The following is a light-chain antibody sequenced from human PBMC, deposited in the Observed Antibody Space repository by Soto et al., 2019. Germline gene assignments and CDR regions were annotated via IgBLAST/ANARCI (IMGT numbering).Light chain of an antibody. CDR3: SSYTSSGTPVV. J-gene: IGLJ2*01. CDR2: DVS. CDR1: SSDVGGYNY. Sequence: QSALTQPASVSGSPGQSITISCTGTSSDVGGYNYVSWYQQHPGKAPKLMIYDVSNRPSGVPNRFSGSKSGNTASLTISGLQAEEEADYYCSSYTSSGTPVVFGRGTKLTVL. V-gene: IGLV2-14*01.